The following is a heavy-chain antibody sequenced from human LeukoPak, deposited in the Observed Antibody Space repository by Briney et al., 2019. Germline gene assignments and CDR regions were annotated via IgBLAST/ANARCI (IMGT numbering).Heavy chain of an antibody. CDR1: GFTFNTYD. V-gene: IGHV3-13*01. J-gene: IGHJ4*02. D-gene: IGHD3-22*01. Sequence: PGGSLRLSCTASGFTFNTYDMHWVRQATGKGLEWVSAIGTAGDTYYPGSVKGRFTISRENAKNSLYLQMNSLRAEDTAVYYCARANYYDSRDYFDYWGQGTLVTVSS. CDR3: ARANYYDSRDYFDY. CDR2: IGTAGDT.